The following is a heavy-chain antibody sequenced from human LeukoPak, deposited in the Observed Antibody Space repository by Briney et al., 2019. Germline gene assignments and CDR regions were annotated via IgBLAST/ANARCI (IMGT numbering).Heavy chain of an antibody. D-gene: IGHD3-3*01. CDR1: GXTFSSYA. Sequence: GGSLRLSCAASGXTFSSYAMSWVRQAPGKGLEWVSGISGSGGSTHYADSVKGRFTISRDNSKNTLYLQMNSLRADDTAVYYCAKITIFGVVSPTDWGQGTLVTVSS. CDR2: ISGSGGST. V-gene: IGHV3-23*01. J-gene: IGHJ4*02. CDR3: AKITIFGVVSPTD.